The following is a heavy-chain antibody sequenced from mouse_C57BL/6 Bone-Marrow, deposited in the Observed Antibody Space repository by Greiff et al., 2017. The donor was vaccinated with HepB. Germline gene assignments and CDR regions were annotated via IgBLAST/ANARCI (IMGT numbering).Heavy chain of an antibody. CDR3: ARENYGNRGYFDY. J-gene: IGHJ2*01. CDR1: GYAFSSYW. D-gene: IGHD2-1*01. Sequence: QVQLKESGAELVKPGASVKISCKASGYAFSSYWMNWVKQRPGKGLEWIGQIYPGDGDTNYNGKFKGKATLTADKSSSTAYMQLSSLTSEDSAVYFCARENYGNRGYFDYWGQGTTLTVSS. V-gene: IGHV1-80*01. CDR2: IYPGDGDT.